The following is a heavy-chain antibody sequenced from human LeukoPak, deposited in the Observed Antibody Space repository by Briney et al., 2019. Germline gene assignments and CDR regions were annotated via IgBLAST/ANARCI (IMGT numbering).Heavy chain of an antibody. CDR1: GYTFTGYY. V-gene: IGHV1-2*06. J-gene: IGHJ4*02. D-gene: IGHD6-19*01. CDR2: INPNSGGT. CDR3: ARALAVADSFDY. Sequence: ASVKVSCKASGYTFTGYYMRWVRQAPGQGLEWMGRINPNSGGTNYAQKFQGRVTMTRDTSISTAYMELSRLRSDDTAVYYCARALAVADSFDYWGQGTLVTVSS.